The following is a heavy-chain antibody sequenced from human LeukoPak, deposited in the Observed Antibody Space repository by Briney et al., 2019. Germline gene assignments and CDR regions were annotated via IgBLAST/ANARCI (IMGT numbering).Heavy chain of an antibody. V-gene: IGHV3-11*04. D-gene: IGHD6-6*01. CDR2: ISNDGTTI. CDR1: GFTFRDHY. Sequence: PGGSLRLSCAASGFTFRDHYMSWIRQAPGKGLEWVSYISNDGTTINYADSVKGRFTVSRDNAKNSVYLQMNSLRVEDTAVYYCVRTARLSDYWGQGTPVTVSS. CDR3: VRTARLSDY. J-gene: IGHJ4*02.